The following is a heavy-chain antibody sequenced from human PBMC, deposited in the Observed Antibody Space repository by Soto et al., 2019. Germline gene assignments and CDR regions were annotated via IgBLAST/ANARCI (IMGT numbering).Heavy chain of an antibody. CDR3: AKMLSALAPPQWRNSYGMDV. D-gene: IGHD6-19*01. CDR1: GFTFSSYG. J-gene: IGHJ6*02. Sequence: QVQLVESGGGVVQPGRSLRRSCAASGFTFSSYGMHWVRQAPGKGLEWVAVISYDGSNKYYADSVKGRFTISRDNSKNTLYLQMNSLRAEDKAVYYCAKMLSALAPPQWRNSYGMDVWGQGTTVTVSS. CDR2: ISYDGSNK. V-gene: IGHV3-30*18.